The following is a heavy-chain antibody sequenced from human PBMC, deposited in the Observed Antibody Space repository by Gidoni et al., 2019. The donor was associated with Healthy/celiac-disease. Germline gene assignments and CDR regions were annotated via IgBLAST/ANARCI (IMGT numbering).Heavy chain of an antibody. V-gene: IGHV3-33*01. Sequence: QVQLVESGGGVVQPGRSLRLSCAASGFTFSSYGMPWVRQAPGKGLEWVAVIWYDGSNKDYADAGKGRFTISRDNSKNTLYLQMNSLRAEDTAVYYCARGIGSGVAGESAYYYGMDVWGQGTTVTVSS. D-gene: IGHD1-26*01. CDR1: GFTFSSYG. CDR3: ARGIGSGVAGESAYYYGMDV. CDR2: IWYDGSNK. J-gene: IGHJ6*02.